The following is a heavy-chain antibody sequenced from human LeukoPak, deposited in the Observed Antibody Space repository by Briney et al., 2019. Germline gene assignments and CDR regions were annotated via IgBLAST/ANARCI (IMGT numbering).Heavy chain of an antibody. Sequence: PGGSLRLSCAAPGFTVSSNYMSWVRQAPGKGLEWVSVIYSGGSTYYADSVKGRFTISRDNSKNALYLQINSLRAEDTAVYYCARDLGYYDSSGYYYSYFQHWGQGTLVTVSS. CDR3: ARDLGYYDSSGYYYSYFQH. J-gene: IGHJ1*01. CDR2: IYSGGST. V-gene: IGHV3-53*01. D-gene: IGHD3-22*01. CDR1: GFTVSSNY.